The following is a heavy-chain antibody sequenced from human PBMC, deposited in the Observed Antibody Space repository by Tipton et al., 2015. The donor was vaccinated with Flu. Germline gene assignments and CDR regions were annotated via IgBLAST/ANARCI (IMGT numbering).Heavy chain of an antibody. V-gene: IGHV4-39*02. J-gene: IGHJ4*02. CDR1: SGSIRSTNYF. D-gene: IGHD3-10*02. CDR2: IYPSGTT. Sequence: TLSLTCTVSSGSIRSTNYFCAWIRQPPGKRLELIGSIYPSGTTYYNPSLKSRVAMSVDTSKNHLSLKLSSVTAADTAVYYCARLSYYDVDLKNFYFDYWGQGALVTVSS. CDR3: ARLSYYDVDLKNFYFDY.